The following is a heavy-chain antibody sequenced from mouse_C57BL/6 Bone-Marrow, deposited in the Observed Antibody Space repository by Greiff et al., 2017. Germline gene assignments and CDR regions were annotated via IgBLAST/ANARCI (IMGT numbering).Heavy chain of an antibody. CDR1: GFNIKDDY. Sequence: EVQLQQSGAELVRPGASVKLSCTASGFNIKDDYMHWVKQRPEQGLEWIGWIDPENGDTEYASKFQGKATITADPSSNTAYLQLSSLTSEDTAVYYCTRYDGYYEGWFAYWGQGTLVTVSA. V-gene: IGHV14-4*01. D-gene: IGHD2-3*01. CDR3: TRYDGYYEGWFAY. CDR2: IDPENGDT. J-gene: IGHJ3*01.